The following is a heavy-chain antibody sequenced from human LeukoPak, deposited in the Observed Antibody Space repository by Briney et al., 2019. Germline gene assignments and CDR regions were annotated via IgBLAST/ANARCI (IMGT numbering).Heavy chain of an antibody. V-gene: IGHV3-7*01. D-gene: IGHD4-23*01. CDR3: ARVGGVPYSDY. Sequence: GGSLRLSCAASGFSFSSYWMSWVRQAPGKGLEWVANIKQDGSEKYYVDSVKGRFTISRDNAKNSLYLQMNSLRAEDTAVYYCARVGGVPYSDYWGQGTLVTVSS. CDR2: IKQDGSEK. CDR1: GFSFSSYW. J-gene: IGHJ4*02.